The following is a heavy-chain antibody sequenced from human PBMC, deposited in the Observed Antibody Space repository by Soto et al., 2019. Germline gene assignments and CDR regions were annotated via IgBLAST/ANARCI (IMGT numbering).Heavy chain of an antibody. CDR2: IYWNDDK. V-gene: IGHV2-5*01. CDR1: V. J-gene: IGHJ4*02. CDR3: AHSYIAAAVQEVPSYYFDF. D-gene: IGHD6-13*01. Sequence: VVGWIRQPPGKALECLALIYWNDDKRYSPSLKSRLTITKDTSKNQVVLTMTNMDPVDTATYYCAHSYIAAAVQEVPSYYFDFSGQRPFVSVSS.